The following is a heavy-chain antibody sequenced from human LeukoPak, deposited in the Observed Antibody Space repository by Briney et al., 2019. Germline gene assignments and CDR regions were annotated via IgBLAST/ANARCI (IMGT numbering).Heavy chain of an antibody. CDR3: AKEYNPYEYFDY. V-gene: IGHV3-30*18. J-gene: IGHJ4*02. Sequence: GGSLSLSCAASGFSFSSYGIHWVRQAPGKGLEWVAVISYDGSNKYYADSVKGRFTISRDNSKNTLYLQMNSLRAEDTAVYYCAKEYNPYEYFDYWGQGTLVTVSS. CDR1: GFSFSSYG. CDR2: ISYDGSNK. D-gene: IGHD1-1*01.